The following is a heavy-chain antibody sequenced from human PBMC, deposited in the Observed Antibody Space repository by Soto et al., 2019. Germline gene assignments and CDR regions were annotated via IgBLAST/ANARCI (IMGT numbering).Heavy chain of an antibody. Sequence: PSVKVSCKASGGTFSSYAISWVRQAPGQGLEWMGGIIPIFGTANYAQKFQGRVTITADESTSTAYMELSSLRSEDTAVYYCARGGLRTYPTGIDPRGQGTLVTISS. D-gene: IGHD2-15*01. CDR1: GGTFSSYA. V-gene: IGHV1-69*13. CDR2: IIPIFGTA. J-gene: IGHJ5*02. CDR3: ARGGLRTYPTGIDP.